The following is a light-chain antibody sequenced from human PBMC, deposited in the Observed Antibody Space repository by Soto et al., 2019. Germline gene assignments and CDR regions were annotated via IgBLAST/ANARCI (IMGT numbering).Light chain of an antibody. CDR3: QQYGSSPRT. V-gene: IGKV3-20*01. J-gene: IGKJ1*01. Sequence: EIVLTQSPGTLSLSPGERATLSCRASQSVFNNHIGWYQQKPGQAPRRLIFGASFRATGIPDRFSGSGSGTDFSLTISRLEAEDFAVYYCQQYGSSPRTFGQGTKVDIK. CDR2: GAS. CDR1: QSVFNNH.